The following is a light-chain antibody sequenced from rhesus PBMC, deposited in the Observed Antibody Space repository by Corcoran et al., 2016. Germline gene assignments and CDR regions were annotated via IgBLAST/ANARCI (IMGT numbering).Light chain of an antibody. CDR2: SAK. CDR1: QDINSY. V-gene: IGKV1-32*02. Sequence: DIQMSQSPSSLSASVGDRVTITCRASQDINSYLNWYQQKPGKAPKLLIYSAKMLAGGVPSSFSGSGSGTEFTLTISSLQPEDFATYYCQQHNSYPLTFCGGTKVELK. CDR3: QQHNSYPLT. J-gene: IGKJ4*01.